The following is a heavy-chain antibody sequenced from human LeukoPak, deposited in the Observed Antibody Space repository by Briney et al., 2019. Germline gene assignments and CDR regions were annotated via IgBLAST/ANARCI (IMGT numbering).Heavy chain of an antibody. CDR1: GGTFSSYA. CDR3: ARGSYDSSGYPSSTLYYYYYGMDV. Sequence: SVKVSCKASGGTFSSYAISWVRQAPGQGLEWMGGIIPIFGTANYAQKFQGRVTITADESTSTAYMELSSLRSEDTAVYYCARGSYDSSGYPSSTLYYYYYGMDVWGQGTTVTVSS. V-gene: IGHV1-69*13. D-gene: IGHD3-22*01. J-gene: IGHJ6*02. CDR2: IIPIFGTA.